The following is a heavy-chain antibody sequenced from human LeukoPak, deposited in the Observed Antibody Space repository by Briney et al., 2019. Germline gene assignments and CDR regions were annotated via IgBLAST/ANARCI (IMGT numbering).Heavy chain of an antibody. J-gene: IGHJ4*02. CDR1: GGSISSYY. V-gene: IGHV4-59*01. Sequence: SETLSLTCTVSGGSISSYYWSWILQPPGKGLEWIGYIYYSGSTNYNPSLKSRVTISVDTSKNQFSLKLSSVTAADTAVYYCAGSSSGWYGSDYWGQGTLVTVSS. CDR3: AGSSSGWYGSDY. D-gene: IGHD6-19*01. CDR2: IYYSGST.